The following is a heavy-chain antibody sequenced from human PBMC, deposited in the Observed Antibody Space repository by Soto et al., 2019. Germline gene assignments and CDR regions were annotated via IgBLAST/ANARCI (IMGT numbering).Heavy chain of an antibody. CDR2: ISYSGRT. CDR3: ARRRASDYGGNHHPYYFDR. V-gene: IGHV4-39*01. Sequence: NPSETLSLTCTVSGASIITDNYFWVWIRQSPRRGLELIGSISYSGRTYDNPSLQSRVTISIDASKNQFSLKLTSVTTADTAVYYCARRRASDYGGNHHPYYFDRWGQGALVTVS. D-gene: IGHD4-17*01. J-gene: IGHJ4*02. CDR1: GASIITDNYF.